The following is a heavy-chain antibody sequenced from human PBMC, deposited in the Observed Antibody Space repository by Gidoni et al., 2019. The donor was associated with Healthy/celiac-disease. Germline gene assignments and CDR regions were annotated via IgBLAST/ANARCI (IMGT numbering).Heavy chain of an antibody. V-gene: IGHV1-69*06. Sequence: QVQLVQFGAEVKKLGSSVKVSCMASGGTFRHYALSRVRPASVQGLEWMGAIIPILGTASNAQTFQGRGTITADKSTRTAYMELSSLRSEDTDVYYCARGGDIVVVVAATPRGEYYYYGMDVWGQGTTVTVSS. J-gene: IGHJ6*02. CDR3: ARGGDIVVVVAATPRGEYYYYGMDV. CDR2: IIPILGTA. D-gene: IGHD2-15*01. CDR1: GGTFRHYA.